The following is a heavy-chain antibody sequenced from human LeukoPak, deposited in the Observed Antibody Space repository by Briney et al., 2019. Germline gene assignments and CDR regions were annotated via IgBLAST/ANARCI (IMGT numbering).Heavy chain of an antibody. D-gene: IGHD2-2*01. CDR1: GYTFTGYY. V-gene: IGHV1-2*02. J-gene: IGHJ4*02. CDR2: INPNSGGT. Sequence: ASVKVSCKASGYTFTGYYMHWVRQALGQGLEWMGWINPNSGGTNYAQKFQGRVTMTRNTSINTAYMELSRLRSDDTAVYYCARGLRGSPAFDYWGQGTLVTVSS. CDR3: ARGLRGSPAFDY.